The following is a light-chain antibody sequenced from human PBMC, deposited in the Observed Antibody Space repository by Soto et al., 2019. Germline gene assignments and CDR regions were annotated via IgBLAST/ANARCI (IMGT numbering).Light chain of an antibody. V-gene: IGKV3-20*01. CDR3: QHYTSLPLT. Sequence: EIVLTQSPGTLSLSPGERATLSCRASQSVGTNLAWYQQKPGQAPRLLIYGASSRATGIPDRFSGSGSGTDFTVSINRLEPEDFAVYYCQHYTSLPLTFGGGTKVEIK. J-gene: IGKJ4*01. CDR2: GAS. CDR1: QSVGTN.